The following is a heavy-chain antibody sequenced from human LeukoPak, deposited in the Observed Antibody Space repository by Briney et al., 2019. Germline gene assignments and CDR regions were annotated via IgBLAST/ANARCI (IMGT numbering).Heavy chain of an antibody. V-gene: IGHV1-2*02. CDR3: ARLAAPCSGGSCWAPYYYYYMDV. CDR1: GYTFTGYY. J-gene: IGHJ6*03. CDR2: INPKSGGT. D-gene: IGHD2-15*01. Sequence: ASVKVSCKASGYTFTGYYMHWVRQAPGQGLEWMGWINPKSGGTNYAQKFQGRVTMTRDTSISTAYMELSRLRSDDTAVYYCARLAAPCSGGSCWAPYYYYYMDVWGKGTTVTVSS.